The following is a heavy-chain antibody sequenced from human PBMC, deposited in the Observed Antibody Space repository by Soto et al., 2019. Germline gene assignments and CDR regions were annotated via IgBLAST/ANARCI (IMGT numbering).Heavy chain of an antibody. V-gene: IGHV4-59*08. J-gene: IGHJ4*02. D-gene: IGHD3-10*01. CDR3: ARLGGFGEIDY. Sequence: SETLSLTCTVSGGSISSYYWSWIRQPPGKGLEWIGYIYYSGSTNYNPSLKSRVTISVDTSKNQFSLKLSSVTAADTAVYYCARLGGFGEIDYRGQRTLVTVSS. CDR1: GGSISSYY. CDR2: IYYSGST.